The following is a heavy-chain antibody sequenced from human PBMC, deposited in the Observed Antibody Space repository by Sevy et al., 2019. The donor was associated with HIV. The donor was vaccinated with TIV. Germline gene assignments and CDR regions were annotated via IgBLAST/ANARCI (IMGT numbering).Heavy chain of an antibody. V-gene: IGHV1-2*06. CDR1: GYTFTGYY. CDR2: INPNSGGT. J-gene: IGHJ6*02. D-gene: IGHD6-13*01. Sequence: ASVKVSYKASGYTFTGYYMHWVRQAPGQGLEWMGRINPNSGGTNYAQKFQGRVTMTRDTSISTAYMELSRLRSDDTAVYYCATPQSSSWELGYGMDVWGQGTTVTVSS. CDR3: ATPQSSSWELGYGMDV.